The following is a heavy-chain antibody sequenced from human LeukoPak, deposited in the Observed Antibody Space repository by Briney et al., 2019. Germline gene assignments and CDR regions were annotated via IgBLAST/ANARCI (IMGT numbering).Heavy chain of an antibody. CDR3: ARETRLLSGFDY. V-gene: IGHV4-59*12. CDR1: GGSISSYY. Sequence: SETLSLTCTVSGGSISSYYWSWIRQPPGKGLEWIGYIYYSGSTNYNPSLKSRVTISVDTSKNQFSLKLSSVTAADTAVYYCARETRLLSGFDYWGQGTLVTVSS. CDR2: IYYSGST. D-gene: IGHD3-22*01. J-gene: IGHJ4*02.